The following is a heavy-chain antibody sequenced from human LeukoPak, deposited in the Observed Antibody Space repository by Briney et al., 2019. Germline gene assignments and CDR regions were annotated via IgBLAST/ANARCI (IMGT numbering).Heavy chain of an antibody. CDR2: IYYSGST. J-gene: IGHJ4*02. Sequence: SETLSLTCTVSGGSISSSSYYWGWIRQPPGKGLEWIGSIYYSGSTNYNPSLKSRVTISVDTSKNQFSLKLSSVTAADTAVYYCARGPYYYGSGSYFDFLYYFDYWGQGTLVTVSS. CDR1: GGSISSSSYY. CDR3: ARGPYYYGSGSYFDFLYYFDY. D-gene: IGHD3-10*01. V-gene: IGHV4-39*07.